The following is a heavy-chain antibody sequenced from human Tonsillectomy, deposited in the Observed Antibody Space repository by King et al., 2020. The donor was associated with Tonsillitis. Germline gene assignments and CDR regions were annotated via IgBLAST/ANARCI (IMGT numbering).Heavy chain of an antibody. CDR3: ARDRLSSGYEGAFDI. Sequence: VQLVESGGGLVQPGGSLRLSCAASGFTVSSNFMNWVRQAPGKGLEWVSIIYSGGSTYYADSVKGRFTISRDNSKNTLYLQMNSLRGEDTAVYYCARDRLSSGYEGAFDIWGQGTMVTVSS. J-gene: IGHJ3*02. CDR2: IYSGGST. D-gene: IGHD3-22*01. V-gene: IGHV3-66*01. CDR1: GFTVSSNF.